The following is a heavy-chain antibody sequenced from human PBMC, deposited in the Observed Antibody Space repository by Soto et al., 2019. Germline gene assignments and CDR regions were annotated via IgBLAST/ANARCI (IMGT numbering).Heavy chain of an antibody. CDR1: GGSISSGGYY. CDR2: IFYRGST. V-gene: IGHV4-31*03. Sequence: SETLSLTCTVSGGSISSGGYYWNWIRQHPGKGLEWVGYIFYRGSTYYNPSLKSRVTISVDTSKNQLSLNLSSVTAADTAVYYCARGFEIFGAITTFDPWGQGTLVTSPQ. D-gene: IGHD3-3*01. J-gene: IGHJ5*02. CDR3: ARGFEIFGAITTFDP.